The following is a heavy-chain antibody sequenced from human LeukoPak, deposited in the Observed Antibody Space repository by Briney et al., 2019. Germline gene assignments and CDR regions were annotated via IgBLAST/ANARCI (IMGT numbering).Heavy chain of an antibody. Sequence: GGSLRLSCAASAFAFSDYTMIWVRQAPGKGLEWVSYISSSGSTMYYADSVKGRFTISRDNAKNSLYLQMNSLRAEDTAVYYCARDGGVEYYDSSNYYDYWGQGTLVTVSS. J-gene: IGHJ4*02. CDR1: AFAFSDYT. CDR2: ISSSGSTM. D-gene: IGHD3-22*01. V-gene: IGHV3-48*03. CDR3: ARDGGVEYYDSSNYYDY.